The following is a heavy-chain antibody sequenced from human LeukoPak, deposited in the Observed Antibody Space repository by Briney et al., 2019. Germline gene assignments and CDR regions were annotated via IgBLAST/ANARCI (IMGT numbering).Heavy chain of an antibody. CDR1: GGSISSSSYY. CDR3: ARHTVTTSPYFDY. CDR2: IYYSGST. V-gene: IGHV4-39*01. Sequence: PSETLSLTCTVSGGSISSSSYYWGWIRQPPGKGLEWIGSIYYSGSTYYNPSLKSRVTISVDTSKNQFSLKLSSVTAADTAVYYCARHTVTTSPYFDYWGQGTLVTVSS. J-gene: IGHJ4*02. D-gene: IGHD4-17*01.